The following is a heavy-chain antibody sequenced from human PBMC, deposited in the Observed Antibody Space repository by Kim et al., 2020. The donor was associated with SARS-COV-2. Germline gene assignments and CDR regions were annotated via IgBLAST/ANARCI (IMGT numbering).Heavy chain of an antibody. Sequence: KGRFTISRDNSKNTLYLQMNSLRAEDTAVYYCAKTPNYIVVVPAAPRVDYWGQGTLVTVSS. V-gene: IGHV3-23*01. J-gene: IGHJ4*02. CDR3: AKTPNYIVVVPAAPRVDY. D-gene: IGHD2-2*01.